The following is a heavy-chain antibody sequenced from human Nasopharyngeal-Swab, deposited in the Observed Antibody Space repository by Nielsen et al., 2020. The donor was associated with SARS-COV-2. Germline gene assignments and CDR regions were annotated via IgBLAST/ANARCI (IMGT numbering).Heavy chain of an antibody. CDR3: ARDGLDYDFWSAYFMDV. V-gene: IGHV3-30*03. D-gene: IGHD3-3*01. CDR1: GFTFSSYG. J-gene: IGHJ6*02. CDR2: ISYDGSNK. Sequence: GESLKIPCAASGFTFSSYGLHRVRQAPGKGLEWVAVISYDGSNKYYADSVKGRFTISRDNSKNTLYLQMNSLRAEDTAVYYCARDGLDYDFWSAYFMDVWGQGTTVTVSS.